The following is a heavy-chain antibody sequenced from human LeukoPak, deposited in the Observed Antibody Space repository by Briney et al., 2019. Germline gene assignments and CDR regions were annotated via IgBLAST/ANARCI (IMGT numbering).Heavy chain of an antibody. CDR2: IYSGGST. CDR3: ARGATGFDY. Sequence: QPGGSLRLSCAASGFTVSSHYMSWVRQAPGKGLEWVSVIYSGGSTYYADSVKGRFTISRDNAKSSLYLQMNSLRDEDTAVYYCARGATGFDYWGQGTLVTVSS. D-gene: IGHD3-16*01. CDR1: GFTVSSHY. J-gene: IGHJ4*02. V-gene: IGHV3-53*01.